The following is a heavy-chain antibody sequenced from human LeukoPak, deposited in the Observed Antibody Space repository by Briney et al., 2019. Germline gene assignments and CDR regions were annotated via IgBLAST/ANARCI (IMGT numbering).Heavy chain of an antibody. CDR2: ISGSGGST. Sequence: GGSLRLSCAASGFTFSSYAMSWVRQAPGKGLEWVSAISGSGGSTYYADSVKGRFTISRDNSKNTLYPQMNSLRAEDTAVYYCAKTRRGYYYDSSGYYSYWGQGTLVTVSS. J-gene: IGHJ4*02. CDR3: AKTRRGYYYDSSGYYSY. D-gene: IGHD3-22*01. CDR1: GFTFSSYA. V-gene: IGHV3-23*01.